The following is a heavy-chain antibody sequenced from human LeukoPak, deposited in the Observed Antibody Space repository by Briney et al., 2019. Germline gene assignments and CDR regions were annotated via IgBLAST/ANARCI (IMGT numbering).Heavy chain of an antibody. V-gene: IGHV3-23*01. CDR2: ISGSGGST. CDR3: AKDGCCGDCYSGWFDP. D-gene: IGHD2-21*02. Sequence: GGSLRLSCAASGFTFSSYAMSWVRQAPGKGLEWVSAISGSGGSTYYADSVKGRFTISRDNSKNTLYLQMNSLRAEDTAVYYCAKDGCCGDCYSGWFDPSGQGTLVTVSS. J-gene: IGHJ5*02. CDR1: GFTFSSYA.